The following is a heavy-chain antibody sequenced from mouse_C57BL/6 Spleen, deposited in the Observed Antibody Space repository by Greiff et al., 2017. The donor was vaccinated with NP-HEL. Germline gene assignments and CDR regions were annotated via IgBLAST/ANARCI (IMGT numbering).Heavy chain of an antibody. D-gene: IGHD2-3*01. V-gene: IGHV1-64*01. J-gene: IGHJ4*01. CDR3: ARSDGYFLYYAMDY. CDR2: IHPNSGST. CDR1: GYTFTSYW. Sequence: QVQLQQPGAELVKPGASVKLSCKASGYTFTSYWMHWVKQRPGQGLEWIGMIHPNSGSTNYNEKFKSKATLTVDKSSSTAYMQLSSLTSEDSAVYYCARSDGYFLYYAMDYWGQGTSVTVSS.